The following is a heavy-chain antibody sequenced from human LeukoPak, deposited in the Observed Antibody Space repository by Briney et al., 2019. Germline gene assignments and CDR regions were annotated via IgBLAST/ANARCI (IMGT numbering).Heavy chain of an antibody. CDR1: GYSFTSYW. CDR2: IYPGDSET. V-gene: IGHV5-51*01. J-gene: IGHJ4*02. D-gene: IGHD3-22*01. Sequence: GESLKISCKGSGYSFTSYWLGWVRQMPGKGLEWMGIIYPGDSETRYSPSFQGQVTISADKSISTAYLQWSSLKASDTAMYYCARRYYYDSSGYLFDYWGQGTLVTVSS. CDR3: ARRYYYDSSGYLFDY.